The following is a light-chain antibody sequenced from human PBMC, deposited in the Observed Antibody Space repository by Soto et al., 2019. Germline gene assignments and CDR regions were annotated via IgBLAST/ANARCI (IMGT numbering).Light chain of an antibody. CDR2: DVS. J-gene: IGLJ1*01. Sequence: QPVLTQPASVSGSPGQSIAISCTGTSSDVGGYKYVSWYQHHPGKAPKLMIYDVSNRPSGVSNRFSGSKSGNTASLTISGLQAEDEADYYCSSYTSNSTLYVFGTGTKVTVL. CDR3: SSYTSNSTLYV. CDR1: SSDVGGYKY. V-gene: IGLV2-14*03.